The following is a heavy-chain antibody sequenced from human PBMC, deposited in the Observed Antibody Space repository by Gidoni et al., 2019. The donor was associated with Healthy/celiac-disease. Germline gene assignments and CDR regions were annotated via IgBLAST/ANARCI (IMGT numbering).Heavy chain of an antibody. V-gene: IGHV1-69*06. J-gene: IGHJ6*03. Sequence: QVQLVQSGAEVKKPGSSVKVSCKASGCTFSTYPISWVRQAPGQGLEWMGGIIPIFGTANYAQKFQGRVTITADKSTSTAYMELSSLRSEDTAVYYCARDRILRFLEPEDYYYYMDVWGKGTTVTVSS. CDR2: IIPIFGTA. CDR3: ARDRILRFLEPEDYYYYMDV. CDR1: GCTFSTYP. D-gene: IGHD3-3*01.